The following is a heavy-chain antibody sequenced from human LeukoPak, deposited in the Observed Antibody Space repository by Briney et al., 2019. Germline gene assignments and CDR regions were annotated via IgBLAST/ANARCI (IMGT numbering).Heavy chain of an antibody. J-gene: IGHJ4*02. Sequence: PGGSLRLSCAASGFTFSSYWMSWVRQAPGKGLEWVANIKQDGSEKYYVDSVKGRFTISRDNAKNSLYLQMNSLRADDTAVYYCARSGVYYYDRAMDYWGQGTLVTVSS. CDR1: GFTFSSYW. CDR3: ARSGVYYYDRAMDY. V-gene: IGHV3-7*03. D-gene: IGHD3-22*01. CDR2: IKQDGSEK.